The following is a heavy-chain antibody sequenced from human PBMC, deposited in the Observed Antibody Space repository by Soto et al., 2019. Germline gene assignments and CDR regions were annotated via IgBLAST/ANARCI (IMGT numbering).Heavy chain of an antibody. V-gene: IGHV6-1*01. CDR2: TYYRSKWYN. J-gene: IGHJ6*02. CDR1: GDSVSSNSAA. CDR3: ARDVRVIAADGITAFYDYYYGMDV. D-gene: IGHD6-13*01. Sequence: PSQTLSLTCAISGDSVSSNSAAWNWIRQSPSRGLEWLGRTYYRSKWYNDYAVSVKSRITINPDTSKNQFSLQLNSVTPEDTAVYYCARDVRVIAADGITAFYDYYYGMDVWGQGTTVTVS.